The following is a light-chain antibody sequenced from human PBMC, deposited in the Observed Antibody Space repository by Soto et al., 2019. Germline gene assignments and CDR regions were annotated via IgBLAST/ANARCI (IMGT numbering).Light chain of an antibody. CDR3: SSYTSSSNYV. CDR1: SSYVGGYNY. V-gene: IGLV2-14*01. J-gene: IGLJ1*01. CDR2: EVS. Sequence: QSALTQPASVSGSPGQSITISGTGTSSYVGGYNYVSWYQQHPGKAPKLMIYEVSNRPSGVYNRFSGSKSGNTASLTISGLQAEDEADYYCSSYTSSSNYVFGTGTKLTVL.